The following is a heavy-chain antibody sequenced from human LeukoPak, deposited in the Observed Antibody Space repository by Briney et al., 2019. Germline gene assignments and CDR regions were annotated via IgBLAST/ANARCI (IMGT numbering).Heavy chain of an antibody. CDR3: ARVIGAFRRFDY. CDR1: GGSINSYY. CDR2: IYYTGST. J-gene: IGHJ4*02. Sequence: PSETLSLTCTVSGGSINSYYWSWIRQPPGKGLEWIGYIYYTGSTNYNPSLKSRLTISVDTSKNQFSLKLSSVTAADTAVYYCARVIGAFRRFDYWGQGTLVTVSS. V-gene: IGHV4-59*01. D-gene: IGHD1-26*01.